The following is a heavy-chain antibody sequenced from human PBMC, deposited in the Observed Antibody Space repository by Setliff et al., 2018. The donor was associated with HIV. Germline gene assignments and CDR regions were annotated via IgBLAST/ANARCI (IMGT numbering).Heavy chain of an antibody. J-gene: IGHJ6*03. Sequence: SETLSLTCTVSGGSISSSVYYWGWIRQPPGKGLEWIGNIYYSGSTYYNPSLKSRITISVDTSKNQFSLKLSSVTAADTAVYYCARHYQHSWVGVDYYFMDAWGKGTTVTVSS. D-gene: IGHD1-26*01. V-gene: IGHV4-39*01. CDR1: GGSISSSVYY. CDR3: ARHYQHSWVGVDYYFMDA. CDR2: IYYSGST.